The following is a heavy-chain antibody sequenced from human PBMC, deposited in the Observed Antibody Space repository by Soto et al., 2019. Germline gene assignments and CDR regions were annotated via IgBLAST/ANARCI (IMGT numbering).Heavy chain of an antibody. CDR2: TYHRSKWYN. CDR1: GDSVSSNSAA. V-gene: IGHV6-1*01. CDR3: ARMKISSATMDAFDI. J-gene: IGHJ3*02. Sequence: SQTLSLTCAISGDSVSSNSAAWNWIRQSPSRGLEWLGRTYHRSKWYNDYAVSVKSRVTINPDTSRNHFSLQLNSVTPEDTAVYFCARMKISSATMDAFDIWGQGTMVTVSS. D-gene: IGHD2-2*01.